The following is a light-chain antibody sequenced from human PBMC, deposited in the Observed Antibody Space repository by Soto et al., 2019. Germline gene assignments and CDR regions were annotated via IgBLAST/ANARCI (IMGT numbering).Light chain of an antibody. CDR1: SSDVGGHNY. V-gene: IGLV2-8*01. J-gene: IGLJ3*02. CDR3: SSYAGTNNLV. CDR2: EVS. Sequence: QPVLTQPPSASGSPGQSVTISCTGTSSDVGGHNYVSWYQQYPGKAPKIMIYEVSERPSGVPVRFSGSKSGNTASLTVSGLQAGDEADYYCSSYAGTNNLVFGGGTKLTVL.